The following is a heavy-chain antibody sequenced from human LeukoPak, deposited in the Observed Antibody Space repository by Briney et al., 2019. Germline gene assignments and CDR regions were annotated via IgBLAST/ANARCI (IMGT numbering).Heavy chain of an antibody. CDR2: ISGSGGST. J-gene: IGHJ5*02. D-gene: IGHD3-10*01. V-gene: IGHV3-23*01. CDR1: GFIFSNYG. Sequence: GGSLRLSCAASGFIFSNYGMHWVRQAPGKGLEWVSAISGSGGSTYYADSVEGRFTISRDNSKNTLYLQMNSLRAEDTAVYYCAKGVRGVMDWFDPWGQGTLVTVSS. CDR3: AKGVRGVMDWFDP.